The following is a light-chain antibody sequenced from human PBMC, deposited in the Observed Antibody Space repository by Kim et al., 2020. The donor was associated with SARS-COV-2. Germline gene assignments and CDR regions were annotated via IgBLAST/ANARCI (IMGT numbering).Light chain of an antibody. CDR3: QAWDSSTWV. CDR2: QDS. Sequence: SYELTQPPSVSVSPGQTASITCSGDKLGDKYACXYQQKPGQSPVLVIYQDSKRPSGIPERFSGSNSGNTATLTISGTQAMDEADYYCQAWDSSTWVFGTG. CDR1: KLGDKY. V-gene: IGLV3-1*01. J-gene: IGLJ1*01.